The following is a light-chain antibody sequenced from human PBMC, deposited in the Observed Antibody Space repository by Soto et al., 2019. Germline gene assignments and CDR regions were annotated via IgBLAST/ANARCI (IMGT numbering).Light chain of an antibody. J-gene: IGKJ5*01. CDR3: QFYGSSLIT. CDR2: GAS. CDR1: QSFSNNY. V-gene: IGKV3-20*01. Sequence: EIVLTQSPGTLSLSPGERATLSCRASQSFSNNYLAWYQQKPGQAPRLLIYGASNRATGIPDRFSGSGSGTDFTLTISRLEPEDSAVYYCQFYGSSLITFGQGTRLEIK.